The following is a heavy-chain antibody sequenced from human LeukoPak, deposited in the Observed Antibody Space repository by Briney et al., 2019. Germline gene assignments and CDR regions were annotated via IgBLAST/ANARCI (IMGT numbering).Heavy chain of an antibody. CDR3: ARGGYSGGAFDI. Sequence: ASVKVSCKASGYTFTGHYMHWVRQAPGQGLEWMGWIYPNSGGTIYAQKFQGRVTMKRDTSISTAYMQLTRLRSDDTAVYYCARGGYSGGAFDIWGQGTMVSVSS. CDR1: GYTFTGHY. D-gene: IGHD5-12*01. V-gene: IGHV1-2*02. CDR2: IYPNSGGT. J-gene: IGHJ3*02.